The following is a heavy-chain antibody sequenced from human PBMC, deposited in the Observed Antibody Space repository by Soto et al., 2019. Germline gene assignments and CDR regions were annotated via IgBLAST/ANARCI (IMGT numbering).Heavy chain of an antibody. V-gene: IGHV2-5*02. D-gene: IGHD3-16*02. CDR2: IYWDDDK. J-gene: IGHJ4*02. CDR1: GFSLSTSGVG. Sequence: QITLKESGPTLVKPTQTLTLTCTFSGFSLSTSGVGVGWIRQPPGTSMDWLALIYWDDDKRYRPALKSRRTTTKDTTKIQVLFTMTNMEPVDTATYYCAHSKVITFGGVMVRRYYFDYWGQGTLVTVSS. CDR3: AHSKVITFGGVMVRRYYFDY.